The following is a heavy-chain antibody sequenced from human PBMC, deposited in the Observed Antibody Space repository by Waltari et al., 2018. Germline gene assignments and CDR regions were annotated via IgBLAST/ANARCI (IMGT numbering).Heavy chain of an antibody. D-gene: IGHD3-10*01. Sequence: QVQLQESGPGLVKPSETLSLTCAVSGYSISSLHYWGWIRQPPGKGLEWIGSIYYTGSTFYNPSLKSRVSRSVDTSNNQFSLKLSSVTAADTAVYFCATLPNYGSGTYAGYWGQGILVIVSS. CDR2: IYYTGST. CDR3: ATLPNYGSGTYAGY. V-gene: IGHV4-38-2*01. CDR1: GYSISSLHY. J-gene: IGHJ4*02.